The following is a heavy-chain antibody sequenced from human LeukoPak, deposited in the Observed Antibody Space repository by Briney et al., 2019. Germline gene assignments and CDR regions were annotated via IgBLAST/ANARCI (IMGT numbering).Heavy chain of an antibody. CDR2: ISGSGGST. CDR3: AKEDYYYDSSGYSMGDY. CDR1: GFTFSSYA. J-gene: IGHJ4*02. D-gene: IGHD3-22*01. V-gene: IGHV3-23*01. Sequence: PGGSLRLSCAASGFTFSSYAMSWVRQAPGKGLEWVSAISGSGGSTYYADSVEGRFTISRDNSKNTLYLQMNSLRAEDTAVYYCAKEDYYYDSSGYSMGDYWGQGTLATVSS.